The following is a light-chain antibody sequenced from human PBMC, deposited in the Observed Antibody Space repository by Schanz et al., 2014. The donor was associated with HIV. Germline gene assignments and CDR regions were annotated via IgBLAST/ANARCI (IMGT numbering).Light chain of an antibody. Sequence: EIVLTQSPGTLSLSPGERVTLSCRASQTVTNTYLAWYQQKPGQAPRLLLYGASRRATGIPDRFSGSGSGTDFTLTISRVEPEDYAVYYCQQYGSSPWTFGQGTRVDVK. CDR2: GAS. CDR1: QTVTNTY. J-gene: IGKJ1*01. CDR3: QQYGSSPWT. V-gene: IGKV3-20*01.